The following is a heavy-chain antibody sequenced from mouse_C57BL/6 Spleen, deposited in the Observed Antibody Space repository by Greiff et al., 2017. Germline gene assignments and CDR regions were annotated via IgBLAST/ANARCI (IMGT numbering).Heavy chain of an antibody. D-gene: IGHD2-2*01. J-gene: IGHJ4*01. V-gene: IGHV5-4*01. CDR2: ISDGGSYT. CDR1: GFTFSSYA. CDR3: ARDYGYDVDYYAMDY. Sequence: DVKLVESGGGLVKPGGSLKLSCAASGFTFSSYAMSWVRQTPEKRLEWVATISDGGSYTYYPDNVKGRFTISRDNAKNNLYLQMSHLKSEDTAMYYCARDYGYDVDYYAMDYWGQGTSVTASS.